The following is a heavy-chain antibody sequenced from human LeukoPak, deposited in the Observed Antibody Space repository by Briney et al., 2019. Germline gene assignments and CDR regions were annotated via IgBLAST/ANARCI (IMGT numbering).Heavy chain of an antibody. V-gene: IGHV3-21*01. J-gene: IGHJ4*02. CDR3: ARDLGARKSIAFAD. CDR1: GFSFSSYR. CDR2: ISRNNGYI. Sequence: GGSLRLSCAASGFSFSSYRMNWVRQAPGKGLEWVAPISRNNGYIYYAASVKGRFPISRDNGENSLHLQMNSLRAEDAAVYYCARDLGARKSIAFADWGQGTLVTVSS. D-gene: IGHD6-6*01.